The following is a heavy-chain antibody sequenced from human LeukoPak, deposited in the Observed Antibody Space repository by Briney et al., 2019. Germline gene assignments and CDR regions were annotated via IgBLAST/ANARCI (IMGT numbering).Heavy chain of an antibody. D-gene: IGHD3-10*01. J-gene: IGHJ4*02. V-gene: IGHV4-61*01. CDR1: GGSVTSNNYY. CDR3: ARGYYDSGSYREN. Sequence: SETLSLTRTVSGGSVTSNNYYWSWIRQPPGKGLEYIGYVHYSGSTNQNPSLKSRVTVSVDTSKNQFSLRLSSVTAADTAVYYCARGYYDSGSYRENWGQGTLVTVSS. CDR2: VHYSGST.